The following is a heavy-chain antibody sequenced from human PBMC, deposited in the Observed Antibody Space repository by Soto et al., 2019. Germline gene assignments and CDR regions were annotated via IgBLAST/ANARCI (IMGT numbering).Heavy chain of an antibody. D-gene: IGHD3-10*01. CDR2: ISHGETYK. J-gene: IGHJ4*02. CDR3: ATGPTYYYAY. V-gene: IGHV3-30-3*01. CDR1: WFRFSNHS. Sequence: PGGFLRVSCAVLWFRFSNHSIQWGRQASGKGLELVSFISHGETYKDYADSVKGRFIISIDNSRNTLYLQMNSLRPEDTAVYYCATGPTYYYAYWGQGTLVTVSS.